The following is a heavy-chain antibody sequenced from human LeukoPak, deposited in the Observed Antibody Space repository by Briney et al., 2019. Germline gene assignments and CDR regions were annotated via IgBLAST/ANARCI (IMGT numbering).Heavy chain of an antibody. CDR2: FYFDGSNK. D-gene: IGHD3-10*01. V-gene: IGHV3-30*02. CDR3: ARDGNFYYGPGSYCDY. CDR1: GFTFSSYG. J-gene: IGHJ4*02. Sequence: GGSLRLSCAASGFTFSSYGMHWVRQAPGKGLEWVALFYFDGSNKYYADSVKGRFTIPRDNSMNTVYLQMNSLRAEDTALYYCARDGNFYYGPGSYCDYWGQGTLVTVSS.